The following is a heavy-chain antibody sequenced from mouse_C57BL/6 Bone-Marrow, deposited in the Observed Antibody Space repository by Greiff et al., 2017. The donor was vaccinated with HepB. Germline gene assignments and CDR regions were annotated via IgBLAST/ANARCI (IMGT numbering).Heavy chain of an antibody. CDR1: GYTFTGYW. CDR2: ILPGSGST. V-gene: IGHV1-9*01. J-gene: IGHJ3*01. D-gene: IGHD4-1*01. Sequence: VQLQQSGAELMKPGASVKLSCKATGYTFTGYWIEWVKQRPGHGLEWIGEILPGSGSTNYNDKFKGKATFTADTSSNTAYMQLSSLTTEDSAIYYCAGEGGLGRFAYWGQGTLVTVSA. CDR3: AGEGGLGRFAY.